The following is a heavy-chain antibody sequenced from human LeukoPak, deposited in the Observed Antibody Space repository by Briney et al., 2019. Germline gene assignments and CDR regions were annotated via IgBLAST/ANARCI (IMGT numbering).Heavy chain of an antibody. CDR1: GFTFSDYY. J-gene: IGHJ4*02. V-gene: IGHV3-11*04. CDR2: ISSSGSTI. CDR3: ARVLTGYFDYFDY. Sequence: PGGSLRLSCAASGFTFSDYYMSWIRQAPGKGLEWVSYISSSGSTIYYADSVKGRFTISRDNAKNTLYLQMNSLRAEDTAVYYCARVLTGYFDYFDYWGQGTLVTVSS. D-gene: IGHD3-9*01.